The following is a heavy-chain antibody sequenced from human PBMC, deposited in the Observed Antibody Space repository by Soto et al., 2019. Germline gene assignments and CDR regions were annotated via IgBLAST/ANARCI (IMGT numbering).Heavy chain of an antibody. J-gene: IGHJ6*02. D-gene: IGHD6-19*01. CDR1: GGTFSSYA. Sequence: SVKVSCQASGGTFSSYAISWVRQAPGQGLEWMGGIIPIFGTANYAQKFQGRVTITADESTSTAYRELSSLRSEDTAVYYCARDLSSVAGSISPPQPMDVWGQGTTVTVSS. CDR3: ARDLSSVAGSISPPQPMDV. V-gene: IGHV1-69*13. CDR2: IIPIFGTA.